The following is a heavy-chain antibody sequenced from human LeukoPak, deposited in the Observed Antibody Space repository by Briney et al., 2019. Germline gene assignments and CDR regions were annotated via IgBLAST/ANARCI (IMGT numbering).Heavy chain of an antibody. J-gene: IGHJ4*02. CDR3: ARVRGDSPYSFDY. D-gene: IGHD2-21*02. CDR1: GGSISSFSYY. V-gene: IGHV4-39*07. CDR2: IYYSGST. Sequence: SETLSLTCTASGGSISSFSYYWGWIRQPPGRGLEWIGTIYYSGSTYYNPSLKSRLTISPDTSKNQFSLNLRSVTAADTAVYYCARVRGDSPYSFDYWGQGTLVTVSS.